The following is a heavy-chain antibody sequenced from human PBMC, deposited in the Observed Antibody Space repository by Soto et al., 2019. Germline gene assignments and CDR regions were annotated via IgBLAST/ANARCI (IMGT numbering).Heavy chain of an antibody. V-gene: IGHV4-34*01. D-gene: IGHD2-15*01. CDR1: GGSFSGYY. J-gene: IGHJ4*02. CDR3: ARDTQGGVVVVAATPHYFDY. CDR2: INHSGST. Sequence: SETLSLTCAVYGGSFSGYYWSWIRQPPGKGLEWIGEINHSGSTNYNPSLKSRVTISVDTSTSTVYMELSSLRSEDTAVYYCARDTQGGVVVVAATPHYFDYWGQGTLVTVSS.